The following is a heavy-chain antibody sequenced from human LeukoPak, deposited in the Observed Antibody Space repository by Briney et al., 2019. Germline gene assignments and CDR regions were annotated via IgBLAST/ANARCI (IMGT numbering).Heavy chain of an antibody. Sequence: GGSLRLSCAASGFTFSSYSMNWVRQAPGKGLEWLSYISSSSSSIYYADSVKGRFTISRDNAKNSLYLQMNSLRAEDTAVYYCAKDRLCRHWGQGTLVTVSS. V-gene: IGHV3-48*01. CDR2: ISSSSSSI. CDR3: AKDRLCRH. J-gene: IGHJ1*01. CDR1: GFTFSSYS. D-gene: IGHD3-16*01.